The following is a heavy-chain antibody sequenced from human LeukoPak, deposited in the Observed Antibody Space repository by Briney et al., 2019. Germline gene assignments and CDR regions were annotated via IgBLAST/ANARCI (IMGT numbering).Heavy chain of an antibody. V-gene: IGHV4-34*01. CDR2: INHSGST. CDR3: ARGRNGYSSIWYFGGAALVY. Sequence: SETLSLTCAVYGGSFSGYYWSWIRQPPGKGLEWIGEINHSGSTNYNPSLKSRVTISVDTSKNQFSLKLSSVTAAGTAVYYCARGRNGYSSIWYFGGAALVYWGQGTLVTVSS. J-gene: IGHJ4*02. D-gene: IGHD6-13*01. CDR1: GGSFSGYY.